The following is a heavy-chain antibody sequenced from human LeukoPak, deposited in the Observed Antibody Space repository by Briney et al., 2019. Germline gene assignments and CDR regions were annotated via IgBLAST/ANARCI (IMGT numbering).Heavy chain of an antibody. J-gene: IGHJ6*02. CDR2: IYTGGNT. V-gene: IGHV3-66*04. CDR1: GFTVSDIH. Sequence: GGSLRLSCAASGFTVSDIHMTWVRQAPGKVLEWVSVIYTGGNTYEQDSVKDRLSIYRDVHKNTVNLQIHSLRAEDTAVYYCARRYYNMDVWGQGTTVTVSS. CDR3: ARRYYNMDV.